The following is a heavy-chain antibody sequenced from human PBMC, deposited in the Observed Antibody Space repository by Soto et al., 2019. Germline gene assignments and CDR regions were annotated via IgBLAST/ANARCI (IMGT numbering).Heavy chain of an antibody. J-gene: IGHJ4*02. CDR3: VKLEVAGSDY. CDR2: ISSNGGST. D-gene: IGHD6-19*01. CDR1: GFTFSSYA. Sequence: GGSLRLSCSASGFTFSSYAMHWVRQAPGKGLKYVSAISSNGGSTYYAVSVKGRFTISRDNSKNTLYLQMSSLRTEDPAVYYCVKLEVAGSDYWGQGTLVTVSS. V-gene: IGHV3-64D*09.